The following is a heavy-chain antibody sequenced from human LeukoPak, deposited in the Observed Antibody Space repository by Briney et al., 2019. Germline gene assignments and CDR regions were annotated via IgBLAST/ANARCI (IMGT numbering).Heavy chain of an antibody. V-gene: IGHV4-4*07. J-gene: IGHJ4*02. CDR1: DGSISSSNW. Sequence: SETLSLTCTVSDGSISSSNWWSWIRQPAGKGLEWIGRIYTGGNTNYNPSLKSHVTMSIDTSKNQFSLKLSSVTAADTAVYYCARGKLSGSYYNGHLDYWGQGTLVTVSS. CDR2: IYTGGNT. CDR3: ARGKLSGSYYNGHLDY. D-gene: IGHD3-10*01.